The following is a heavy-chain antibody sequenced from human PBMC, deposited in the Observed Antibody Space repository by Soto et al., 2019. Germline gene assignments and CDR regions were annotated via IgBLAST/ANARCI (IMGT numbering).Heavy chain of an antibody. J-gene: IGHJ6*02. V-gene: IGHV1-2*04. CDR1: GYTFTGYY. CDR3: ARERGIAARAGMDV. D-gene: IGHD6-6*01. Sequence: QVQLVQSGAEVKKPGASVKVSCKASGYTFTGYYMHLVRQAPGQGLEWMGWINPNSGGTNYAQKFQGWVTMTRDTSISTAYMELSRLRSDDTDVYYWARERGIAARAGMDVCGQGPTVTVSS. CDR2: INPNSGGT.